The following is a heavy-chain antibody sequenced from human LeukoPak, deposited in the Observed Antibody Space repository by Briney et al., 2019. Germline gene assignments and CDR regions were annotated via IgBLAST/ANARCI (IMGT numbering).Heavy chain of an antibody. CDR1: GGSISSGGYY. J-gene: IGHJ4*02. D-gene: IGHD3-10*01. CDR3: ARQPLLWSSFDY. V-gene: IGHV4-39*01. Sequence: SETLSLTCTVSGGSISSGGYYWSWIRQPPGKGLEWIGSIYYSGSTYYNPSLKSRVTISVDTSKNQFSLKLSSVTAADTAVYYCARQPLLWSSFDYWGQGTLVTVSS. CDR2: IYYSGST.